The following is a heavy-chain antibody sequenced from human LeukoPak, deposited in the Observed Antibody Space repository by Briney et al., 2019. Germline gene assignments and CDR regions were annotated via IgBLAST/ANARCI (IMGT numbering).Heavy chain of an antibody. D-gene: IGHD3-10*01. Sequence: SETLSLTCAVYDGSFSGYYWSWIRQPPGKGLEWIGEINHSGSTNYNPSLKSRVTISVDTSKNQFSLKLSSVTAADTAVYYCARAWGPMVRGVIHYFDYWGQGTLVTVSS. CDR3: ARAWGPMVRGVIHYFDY. CDR1: DGSFSGYY. V-gene: IGHV4-34*01. J-gene: IGHJ4*02. CDR2: INHSGST.